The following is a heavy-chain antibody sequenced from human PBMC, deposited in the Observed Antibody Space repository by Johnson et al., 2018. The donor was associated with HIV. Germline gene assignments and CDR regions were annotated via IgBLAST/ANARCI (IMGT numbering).Heavy chain of an antibody. Sequence: VQLVESGGGLVQPGRSLRLSCAASGFTFDDYGMHWVRQAPGRGLEWVSYISSSGSTIYYADSVKGRFTISRDNAKNSLYLQMNSLRAEDTAVYYCARRPITIFGVAFGAFDIWGQGTMVTVSS. CDR2: ISSSGSTI. V-gene: IGHV3-48*03. CDR1: GFTFDDYG. J-gene: IGHJ3*02. CDR3: ARRPITIFGVAFGAFDI. D-gene: IGHD3-3*01.